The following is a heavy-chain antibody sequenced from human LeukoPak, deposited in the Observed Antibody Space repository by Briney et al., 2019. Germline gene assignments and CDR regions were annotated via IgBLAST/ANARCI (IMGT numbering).Heavy chain of an antibody. CDR3: ARGRCSTSCYRFDY. D-gene: IGHD2-2*01. CDR1: GYSISSGYY. V-gene: IGHV4-38-2*02. J-gene: IGHJ4*02. CDR2: IYHSGST. Sequence: SETLSLPCTVSGYSISSGYYWGWIRQPPGKGLEWIGSIYHSGSTYYNPSLKSRVTISVDTSKNQFSLQLSSVTAADTAVYYCARGRCSTSCYRFDYWGQGTLVTVSS.